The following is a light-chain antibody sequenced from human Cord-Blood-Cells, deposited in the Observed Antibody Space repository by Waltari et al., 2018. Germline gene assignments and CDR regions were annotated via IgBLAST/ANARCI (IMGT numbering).Light chain of an antibody. V-gene: IGLV2-14*01. CDR1: SSDVGGYNY. J-gene: IGLJ3*02. CDR3: SSYTSSSTWV. Sequence: QSALTQPASVSGSPGKSITISCTGTSSDVGGYNYVSWYQQHPGKSPKLMLYDVSNRPSGVSNRFSGSKSGNTASLTISGLQAEDEADYCCSSYTSSSTWVFGGGTKLTVL. CDR2: DVS.